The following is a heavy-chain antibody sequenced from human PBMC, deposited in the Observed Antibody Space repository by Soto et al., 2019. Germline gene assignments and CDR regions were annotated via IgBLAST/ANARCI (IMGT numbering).Heavy chain of an antibody. V-gene: IGHV4-31*03. CDR3: ARERGGYSGYAARWFDP. CDR1: GGSISSGGYY. CDR2: IYYSGST. Sequence: QLQLQESGPGLVKPSQTLSLTCTVSGGSISSGGYYWSWIRQHPGKGLEWIGYIYYSGSTYYNPSLKSRVTISVDTSKNQFSLKLSSVTAADTAVYYCARERGGYSGYAARWFDPWGQGTLVTVSS. J-gene: IGHJ5*02. D-gene: IGHD5-12*01.